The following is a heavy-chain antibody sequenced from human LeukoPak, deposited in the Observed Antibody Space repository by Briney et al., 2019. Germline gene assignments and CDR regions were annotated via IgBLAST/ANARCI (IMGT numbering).Heavy chain of an antibody. D-gene: IGHD3-22*01. Sequence: ASVKVSCKASGYTFTGYYMHWVRQAPGQGLEWMGCITPNSGGTNYAQKFQGRVTMTRDTSISTACTELSRLRSDDAAVYYCARHRDFDSTGYYYPLFDYWGQGTLVTVSS. V-gene: IGHV1-2*02. CDR1: GYTFTGYY. CDR3: ARHRDFDSTGYYYPLFDY. CDR2: ITPNSGGT. J-gene: IGHJ4*02.